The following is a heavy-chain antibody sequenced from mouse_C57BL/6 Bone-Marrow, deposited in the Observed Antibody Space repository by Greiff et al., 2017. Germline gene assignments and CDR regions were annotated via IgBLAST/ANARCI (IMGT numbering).Heavy chain of an antibody. CDR2: IRLKSDNYAQ. V-gene: IGHV6-3*01. CDR3: TRADYFFDY. CDR1: GFTFSNYW. Sequence: EVQLEESGGGLVQPGGSLKLSCVASGFTFSNYWMNWVRQSPEKRLEWVAQIRLKSDNYAQHYAVSVKGTFTISSDDYKSSVYLQLNTFRDEDTGSYYYTRADYFFDYGGQGTTLTVSS. J-gene: IGHJ2*01.